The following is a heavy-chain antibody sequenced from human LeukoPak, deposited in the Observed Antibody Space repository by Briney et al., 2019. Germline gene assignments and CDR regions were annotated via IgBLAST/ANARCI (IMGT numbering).Heavy chain of an antibody. CDR3: VRHIRNTHWDY. V-gene: IGHV3-33*01. Sequence: PGGSLRLSCAASGFTFSDYGMHWVRQAPGQGLEWVAVIWPDGSIEYYADSVRGRFTVSRDNSKRTLYLQMNSLRAEDTAVYYCVRHIRNTHWDYWGQGTLVTASS. CDR2: IWPDGSIE. D-gene: IGHD2-21*01. J-gene: IGHJ4*02. CDR1: GFTFSDYG.